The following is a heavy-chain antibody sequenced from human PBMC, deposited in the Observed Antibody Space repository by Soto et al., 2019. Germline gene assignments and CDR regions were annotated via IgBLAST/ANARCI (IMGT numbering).Heavy chain of an antibody. V-gene: IGHV4-39*01. CDR3: ARQRTSVVTQDYSDT. Sequence: PSEALSLTCTVTGESIRSRIYYWGWILHPPGKGLEWIGSIYYSVSTYNNPSLRSRVSMSIDTSKDQFSLKLKSVTAADTALYFCARQRTSVVTQDYSDTWGAGSLVSVSA. D-gene: IGHD2-21*02. J-gene: IGHJ4*01. CDR1: GESIRSRIYY. CDR2: IYYSVST.